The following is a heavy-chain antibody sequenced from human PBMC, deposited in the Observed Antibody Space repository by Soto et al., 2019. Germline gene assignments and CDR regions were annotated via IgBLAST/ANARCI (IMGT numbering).Heavy chain of an antibody. J-gene: IGHJ4*02. CDR2: ISGYNGYP. Sequence: QVQLVQSGAGVRMPGASVNVSCKTSGYISTNYGVAWVRQAPGQGLELVAWISGYNGYPKHTQKFQGRVTVTTDTTTRTGYMELRNLRSDDTAVYYCARASAGALYDFWGQGTRVTVSS. V-gene: IGHV1-18*01. CDR3: ARASAGALYDF. CDR1: GYISTNYG. D-gene: IGHD6-13*01.